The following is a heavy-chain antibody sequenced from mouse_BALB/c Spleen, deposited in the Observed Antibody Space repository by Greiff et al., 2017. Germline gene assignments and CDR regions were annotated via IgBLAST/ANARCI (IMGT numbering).Heavy chain of an antibody. V-gene: IGHV1S135*01. CDR2: IDPYNGGT. CDR3: ARYRYYGSSLYYFDY. CDR1: GYSFTDYN. J-gene: IGHJ2*01. D-gene: IGHD1-1*01. Sequence: EVQVVESGPELVKPGASVKVSCKASGYSFTDYNMYWVKQSHGKSLEWIGYIDPYNGGTSYNQKFKGKATLTVDKSSSTAFMHLNSLTSEDSAVYYCARYRYYGSSLYYFDYWGQGTTLTVSS.